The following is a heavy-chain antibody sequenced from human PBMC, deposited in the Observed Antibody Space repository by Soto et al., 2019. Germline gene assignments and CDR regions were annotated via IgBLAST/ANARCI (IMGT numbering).Heavy chain of an antibody. CDR1: GFTFSSYG. Sequence: QVQLVESGGGVVQPGRSLRLSCAASGFTFSSYGMHWVRQAPGKGLEWVAVISYDGSNKYYADSVKGRFTISRDNSKNTLYLQMNSLRAEDTAVYYCAKAPLSGDTDYYGMDVWGQGTTVTVSS. D-gene: IGHD3-10*01. J-gene: IGHJ6*02. V-gene: IGHV3-30*18. CDR3: AKAPLSGDTDYYGMDV. CDR2: ISYDGSNK.